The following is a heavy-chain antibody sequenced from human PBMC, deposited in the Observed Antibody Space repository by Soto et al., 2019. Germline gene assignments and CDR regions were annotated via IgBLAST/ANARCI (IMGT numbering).Heavy chain of an antibody. V-gene: IGHV2-70*01. Sequence: SGPTLVKPTQTLTLTCTFSGVSLSTSGMCVIWIRQPPGTALAWLALIDWVDDKDYSRSLKSRLTISKDTSKSQVVLTMTNMDPVDTATYYCARIRGGTGPGNWFDPWGQGTLVTVSS. J-gene: IGHJ5*02. CDR1: GVSLSTSGMC. D-gene: IGHD3-16*01. CDR2: IDWVDDK. CDR3: ARIRGGTGPGNWFDP.